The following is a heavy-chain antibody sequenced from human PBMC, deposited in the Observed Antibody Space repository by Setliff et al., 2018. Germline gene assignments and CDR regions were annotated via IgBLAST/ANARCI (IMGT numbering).Heavy chain of an antibody. D-gene: IGHD6-19*01. CDR1: GYSFTDYW. CDR3: AIEHSGWYFDY. J-gene: IGHJ4*02. CDR2: IYPDDSDT. Sequence: GESLKISCKASGYSFTDYWIAWVRQMPGKGLEWMGIIYPDDSDTRYSPSVQGQVTISADKSISTAYLQWSSLKASDTAMYYCAIEHSGWYFDYWGQGTLVTVSS. V-gene: IGHV5-51*01.